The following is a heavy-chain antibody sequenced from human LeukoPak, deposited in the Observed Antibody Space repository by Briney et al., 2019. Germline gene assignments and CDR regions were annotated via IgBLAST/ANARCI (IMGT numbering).Heavy chain of an antibody. V-gene: IGHV3-30*04. CDR3: ARDSGDYCSSTSCYAGFDY. D-gene: IGHD2-2*01. CDR2: ISYDGSNK. CDR1: GFTFSSYA. J-gene: IGHJ4*02. Sequence: PWGSLRLSCAASGFTFSSYAMHWVRQAPGKGLEWVAVISYDGSNKYYADSVKGRFTISRDNSKNTLYLQMNSLRAEDTAVYYCARDSGDYCSSTSCYAGFDYWGQGTLVTVFS.